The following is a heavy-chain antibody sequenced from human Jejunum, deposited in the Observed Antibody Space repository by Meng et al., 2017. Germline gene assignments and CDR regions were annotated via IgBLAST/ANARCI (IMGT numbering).Heavy chain of an antibody. CDR3: ARDTAGFGP. V-gene: IGHV4-39*07. Sequence: LQLQESGPGLVKPAETLSLTCAVSGGSISTAGYSWGWIHQSPGKGLEWIGSIFYSGTTYYNPSLKSRVTISIDTSKNQFSLKMNSVTAADTAVYYCARDTAGFGPWGQGTLVTVSS. J-gene: IGHJ5*02. CDR2: IFYSGTT. D-gene: IGHD6-13*01. CDR1: GGSISTAGYS.